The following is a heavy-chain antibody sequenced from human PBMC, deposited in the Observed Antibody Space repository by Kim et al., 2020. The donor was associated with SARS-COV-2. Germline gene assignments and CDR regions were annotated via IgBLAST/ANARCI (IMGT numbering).Heavy chain of an antibody. J-gene: IGHJ4*02. V-gene: IGHV1-69*01. CDR3: ARDRGSRRGSFDY. D-gene: IGHD3-16*01. Sequence: YARKSQVSVTITADESTGPACMELSSLRSEDTAVYYCARDRGSRRGSFDYWGQGTLVTVSS.